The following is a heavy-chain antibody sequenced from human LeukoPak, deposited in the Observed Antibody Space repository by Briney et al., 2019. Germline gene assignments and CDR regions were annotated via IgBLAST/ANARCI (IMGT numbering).Heavy chain of an antibody. V-gene: IGHV3-23*01. J-gene: IGHJ4*02. CDR2: ISGSGDST. CDR3: ASRIAVAGIDY. CDR1: GFTFSNYA. D-gene: IGHD6-19*01. Sequence: GGSLRLSCAASGFTFSNYAMRWVRQAPGKGLEWVSGISGSGDSTYYADSVKGRFTISRDNSKNTLYLQMNSLRAEDTAVYYCASRIAVAGIDYWGQGTLVTVSS.